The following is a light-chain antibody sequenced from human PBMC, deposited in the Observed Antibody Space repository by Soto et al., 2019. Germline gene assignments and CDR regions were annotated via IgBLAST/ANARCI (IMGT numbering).Light chain of an antibody. CDR3: SSYTRSNTWV. J-gene: IGLJ3*02. Sequence: QSALTQPASVSGSPGQSITISCTGTTSDVGAYNYVSWYRQHPGKAPKLMIYEVNNRPSGVSDRFSGSKSGNSASLTISGLQAEDEADYHCSSYTRSNTWVFGGGTKLTVL. CDR1: TSDVGAYNY. V-gene: IGLV2-14*01. CDR2: EVN.